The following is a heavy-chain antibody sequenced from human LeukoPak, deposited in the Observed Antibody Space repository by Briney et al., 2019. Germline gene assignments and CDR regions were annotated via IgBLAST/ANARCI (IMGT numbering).Heavy chain of an antibody. CDR2: IYHSGST. J-gene: IGHJ6*04. CDR1: GYSISSGYY. D-gene: IGHD3-3*01. CDR3: ATPIFGVAPDV. V-gene: IGHV4-38-2*01. Sequence: SETLSLTCAVSGYSISSGYYWGWIRQPPGKGLEWIGSIYHSGSTYYNPSLKSRVTISVDASKNQFSLKLSSVTAADMAVYYCATPIFGVAPDVWGKGTTVTVSS.